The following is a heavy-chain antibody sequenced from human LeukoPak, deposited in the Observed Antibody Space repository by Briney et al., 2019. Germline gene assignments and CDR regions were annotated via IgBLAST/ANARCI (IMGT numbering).Heavy chain of an antibody. CDR3: AREQRYGSGSYYSVY. V-gene: IGHV4-4*07. Sequence: SETLSLTCTVSGGSISSYYWSWIRQPAGKGPEWIGRIYTSGSTNYSPSLKSRVTMSVDTSKNQFSLKLSSVTAADTAVYYCAREQRYGSGSYYSVYWGQGTLVTVSS. D-gene: IGHD3-10*01. CDR2: IYTSGST. CDR1: GGSISSYY. J-gene: IGHJ4*02.